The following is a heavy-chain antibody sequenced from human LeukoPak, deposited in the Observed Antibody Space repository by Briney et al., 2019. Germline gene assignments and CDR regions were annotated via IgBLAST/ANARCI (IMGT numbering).Heavy chain of an antibody. CDR3: ARGHDSSGYYYDWFDP. CDR2: IYSGGST. CDR1: GFTVSSNY. Sequence: GGSLRLSCAASGFTVSSNYMSWVRQAPGKGLEWVSVIYSGGSTYYADSVKGRFTISRDNSKNTLYLQMNSLRAEDTAVYYCARGHDSSGYYYDWFDPWGLGTLVTVSS. J-gene: IGHJ5*02. V-gene: IGHV3-53*01. D-gene: IGHD3-22*01.